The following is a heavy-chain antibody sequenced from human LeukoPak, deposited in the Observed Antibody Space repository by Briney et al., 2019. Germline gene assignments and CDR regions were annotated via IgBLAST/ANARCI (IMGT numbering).Heavy chain of an antibody. D-gene: IGHD3-22*01. CDR1: GGSISGSSYY. J-gene: IGHJ4*02. V-gene: IGHV4-39*07. Sequence: SETLSLTSTVSGGSISGSSYYWGWIRQPPGKGLEWIGSIYYSGSTYYNPSLKSRVTISVDTSKNQFSLKLSSVTAGDTAVYYCARDFRTYYYDSSEPRFDYWGQGTLVTVSS. CDR2: IYYSGST. CDR3: ARDFRTYYYDSSEPRFDY.